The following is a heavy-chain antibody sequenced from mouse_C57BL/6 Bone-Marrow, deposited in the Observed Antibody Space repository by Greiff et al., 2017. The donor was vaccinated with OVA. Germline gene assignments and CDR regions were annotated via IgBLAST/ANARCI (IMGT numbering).Heavy chain of an antibody. Sequence: QVQLKQSGAELARPGASVKLSCKASGYTFTSYGISWVKQRTGQGLEWIGEIYPRSGNTYYNEKFKGKATLTADKSSSTAYMELRSLTSEDSAVYFCARTTTVVALYYFDYWGQGTTLTVSS. D-gene: IGHD1-1*01. CDR1: GYTFTSYG. V-gene: IGHV1-81*01. J-gene: IGHJ2*01. CDR2: IYPRSGNT. CDR3: ARTTTVVALYYFDY.